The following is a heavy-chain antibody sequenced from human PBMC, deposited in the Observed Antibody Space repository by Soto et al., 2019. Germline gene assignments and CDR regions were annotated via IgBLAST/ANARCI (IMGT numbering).Heavy chain of an antibody. Sequence: SETLSLTCTVSGGSISSGDYYWSWIRQPPGKGLEWIGYIYYSGSTYYNPSLKSRVNISVDTSKNQFSLKLSSVTAADTAVYYCARVNWNDVPAYYYYYGMDVWGQGTTVTVSS. CDR2: IYYSGST. D-gene: IGHD1-1*01. V-gene: IGHV4-30-4*01. CDR1: GGSISSGDYY. CDR3: ARVNWNDVPAYYYYYGMDV. J-gene: IGHJ6*02.